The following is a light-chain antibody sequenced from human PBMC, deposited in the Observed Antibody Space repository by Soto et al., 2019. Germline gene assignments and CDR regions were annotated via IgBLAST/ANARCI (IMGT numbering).Light chain of an antibody. CDR2: EVT. CDR3: SSYTTSSTLDVV. V-gene: IGLV2-14*01. CDR1: SSDVGGYTY. Sequence: QSALTQPASVSGSPGQSITISCTGTSSDVGGYTYVSWYQQYPGKAPKLMIYEVTARPSGGSNRFSGSKSGNTASLTSSXXXXEDEADYYCSSYTTSSTLDVVFGGGTKLTVL. J-gene: IGLJ2*01.